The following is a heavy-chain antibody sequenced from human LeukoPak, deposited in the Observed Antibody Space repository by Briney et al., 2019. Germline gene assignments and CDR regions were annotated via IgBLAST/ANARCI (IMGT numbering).Heavy chain of an antibody. CDR2: IYYSGST. CDR1: GGSISGYY. V-gene: IGHV4-59*12. Sequence: SETLSLTCTVSGGSISGYYWSWIRQPPGKGLEWIGYIYYSGSTNYNPSLKSRVTISVDTSKNQFSLKLSSVTAADTAVYYCARDYSSGYFNFDYWGQGTLVTVSS. D-gene: IGHD3-22*01. J-gene: IGHJ4*02. CDR3: ARDYSSGYFNFDY.